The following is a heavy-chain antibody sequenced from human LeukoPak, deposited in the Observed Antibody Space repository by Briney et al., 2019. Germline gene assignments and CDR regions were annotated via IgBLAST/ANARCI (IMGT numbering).Heavy chain of an antibody. CDR1: GFTFSSYD. CDR3: AKDQYSNYGGERAYYYYYYYMDV. Sequence: GGSLRLSCAACGFTFSSYDMHWVRQATGKGLEWVSAIGTAGDTYYPGSVKGQFTISRENAKNSLYLQMNSLRAEDTAVYYCAKDQYSNYGGERAYYYYYYYMDVWGKGTTVTVSS. CDR2: IGTAGDT. V-gene: IGHV3-13*03. D-gene: IGHD4-11*01. J-gene: IGHJ6*03.